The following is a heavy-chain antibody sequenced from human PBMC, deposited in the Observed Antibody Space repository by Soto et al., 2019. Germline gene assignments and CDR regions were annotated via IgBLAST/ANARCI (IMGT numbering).Heavy chain of an antibody. CDR1: GGSISSLGYY. Sequence: PSETLSLTCAVSGGSISSLGYYWSWIRQDPGKGLEWIGHIFHSGSMDYNPSLQSRVTMSVDTSKNQFSLKLSSVTAADTAVYYCAREERFSHWLDPWGQGTLVTVSS. V-gene: IGHV4-31*02. CDR3: AREERFSHWLDP. J-gene: IGHJ5*02. CDR2: IFHSGSM.